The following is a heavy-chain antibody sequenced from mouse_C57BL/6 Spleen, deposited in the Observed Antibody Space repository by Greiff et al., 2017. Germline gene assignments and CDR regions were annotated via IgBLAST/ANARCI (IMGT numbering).Heavy chain of an antibody. D-gene: IGHD2-4*01. CDR3: AMYDYDVGY. Sequence: QVHVKQSGAELVRPGASVKLSCKASGYTFTDYYINWVKQRPGQGLEWIARIYPGSGNTYYNEKFKGKATLTAEKSSSTAYMQLSSLTSEDSAVYFCAMYDYDVGYWGQGTTLTVSS. J-gene: IGHJ2*01. CDR1: GYTFTDYY. CDR2: IYPGSGNT. V-gene: IGHV1-76*01.